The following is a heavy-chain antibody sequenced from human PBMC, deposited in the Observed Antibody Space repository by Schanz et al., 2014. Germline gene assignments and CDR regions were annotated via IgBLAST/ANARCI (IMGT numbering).Heavy chain of an antibody. CDR1: GFIFGSSV. D-gene: IGHD1-1*01. J-gene: IGHJ4*02. CDR3: AKIERNED. Sequence: EVQLLESGGGLIQPGGSLRLSCAASGFIFGSSVMAWVRQAPGKGLEWVSGITGASDHIDYAESVKGRFTISRDSSKNTLYLQMNSLRPEDTAVYFCAKIERNEDWGQGTLVTVSS. V-gene: IGHV3-23*01. CDR2: ITGASDHI.